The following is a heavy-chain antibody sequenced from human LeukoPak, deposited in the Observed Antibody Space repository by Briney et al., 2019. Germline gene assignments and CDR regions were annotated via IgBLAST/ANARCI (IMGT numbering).Heavy chain of an antibody. J-gene: IGHJ3*02. Sequence: PGGSLRLSCAASGFTFSSYAMSWVRQAPGKGLEWVSAISGSGGSTYYADSVKGRFTISRDNSKNTLYLQMNSLRAEDTAVYYCAKRLLQYCGGDCYSFHDAFDIWGQGTMVTVSS. CDR2: ISGSGGST. CDR1: GFTFSSYA. V-gene: IGHV3-23*01. CDR3: AKRLLQYCGGDCYSFHDAFDI. D-gene: IGHD2-21*02.